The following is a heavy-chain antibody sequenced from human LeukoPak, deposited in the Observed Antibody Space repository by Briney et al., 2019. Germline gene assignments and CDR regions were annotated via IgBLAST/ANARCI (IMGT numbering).Heavy chain of an antibody. V-gene: IGHV3-23*01. J-gene: IGHJ4*02. D-gene: IGHD3-3*01. CDR2: ISGSGGST. CDR1: GFTFSSYA. CDR3: AKDLEIFGVVIIPYFDY. Sequence: PGGSLRLSCAASGFTFSSYAMSWVRQAPGKGLEWVSAISGSGGSTYYADSVKGRFTISRDNSKNTLYLQMNSLRAEDTAVYYCAKDLEIFGVVIIPYFDYWGQGTLVTVSS.